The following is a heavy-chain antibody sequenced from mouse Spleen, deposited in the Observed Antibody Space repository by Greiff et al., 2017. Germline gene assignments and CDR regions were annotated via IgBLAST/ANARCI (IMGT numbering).Heavy chain of an antibody. D-gene: IGHD2-4*01. CDR3: AKGGMYYDYDEGYYFDY. CDR2: IWGDGST. Sequence: QVQLQQSGPGLVAPSQSLSITCTASGFSLTSYGVSWVRQPPGKGLEWLGVIWGDGSTNYHSAPISRLSISKDNSKSQVFLKLNSLQTEDTATYDCAKGGMYYDYDEGYYFDYWGQSTTLTGSS. J-gene: IGHJ2*01. V-gene: IGHV2-3*01. CDR1: GFSLTSYG.